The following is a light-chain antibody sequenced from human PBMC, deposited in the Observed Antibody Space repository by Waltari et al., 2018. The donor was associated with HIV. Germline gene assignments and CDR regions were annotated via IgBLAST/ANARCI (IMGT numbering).Light chain of an antibody. CDR1: SRYVWGYNF. CDR2: EVS. V-gene: IGLV2-8*01. CDR3: NSYAGSNNWV. J-gene: IGLJ3*02. Sequence: QSALTQPPPASGSPGPSVTIPRTGTSRYVWGYNFVPWYQQHPGKAPKLMIYEVSKRPSGVPDRFSGSKSGNTASLTVSGLQAEDEADYYCNSYAGSNNWVFGGGTKLTVL.